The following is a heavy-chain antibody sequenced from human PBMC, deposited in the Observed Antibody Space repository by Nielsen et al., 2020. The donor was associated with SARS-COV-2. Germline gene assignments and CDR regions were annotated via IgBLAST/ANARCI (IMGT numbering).Heavy chain of an antibody. J-gene: IGHJ4*02. CDR3: ARVRNAVATRYFDY. V-gene: IGHV4-61*01. CDR2: IYYSGST. Sequence: SETLSLTCTVSGGSVSSGSYYWSWIRQPPGKGLEWIGYIYYSGSTNYNPSLKSRVTISVDTYKNQFSLKLSSVTAADTAVYYCARVRNAVATRYFDYWGQGTLVTVSS. CDR1: GGSVSSGSYY. D-gene: IGHD5-12*01.